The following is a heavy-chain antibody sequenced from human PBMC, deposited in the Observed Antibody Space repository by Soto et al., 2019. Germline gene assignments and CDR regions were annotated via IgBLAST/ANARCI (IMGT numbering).Heavy chain of an antibody. CDR2: LGGADGGT. D-gene: IGHD4-17*01. CDR1: GFNFRVNG. Sequence: AGGSLRLSCEVSGFNFRVNGVSWVRQAPGKGLEWVSTLGGADGGTYYADSVKGRFTISRDNSKDTLYLQMNNLRAEDTALYYCARDGSTVTTNYHYAMDVWGQGTTVTVSS. V-gene: IGHV3-23*01. CDR3: ARDGSTVTTNYHYAMDV. J-gene: IGHJ6*02.